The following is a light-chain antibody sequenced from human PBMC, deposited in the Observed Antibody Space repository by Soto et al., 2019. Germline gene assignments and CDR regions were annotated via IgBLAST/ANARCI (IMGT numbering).Light chain of an antibody. V-gene: IGKV1-5*01. CDR3: LQYNGYYRT. CDR2: DAS. J-gene: IGKJ1*01. Sequence: DIQMTQSPSTLSASVGDTVTITCRASQTISGWLAWYQQRPGKAPNLLIFDASTLESGVTSRFSGSGSGTTFTLTISSLQSDDFATYYCLQYNGYYRTFGQGTKWIS. CDR1: QTISGW.